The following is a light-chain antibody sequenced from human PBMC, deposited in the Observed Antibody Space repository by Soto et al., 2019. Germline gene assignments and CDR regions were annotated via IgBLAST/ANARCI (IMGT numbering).Light chain of an antibody. CDR1: SSDVGGYNY. CDR2: EVS. V-gene: IGLV2-14*01. CDR3: SEYTSSSTRV. J-gene: IGLJ3*02. Sequence: QSALTQPASVSGSPGQSITISCTGTSSDVGGYNYVSLYQQHPGKAPKLMIYEVSNRPSGVSNRFSGSKSGNTASLTISGLQAEDEAAYYCSEYTSSSTRVFGGGTKRTVL.